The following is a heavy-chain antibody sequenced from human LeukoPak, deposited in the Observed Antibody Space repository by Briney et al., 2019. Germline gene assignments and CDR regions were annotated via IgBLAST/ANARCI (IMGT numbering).Heavy chain of an antibody. CDR2: IYYSGST. CDR3: ARDTGAAVYFNY. J-gene: IGHJ4*02. CDR1: GGSISSSSYY. V-gene: IGHV4-39*07. D-gene: IGHD6-13*01. Sequence: SETLSLTCTVSGGSISSSSYYWGWIRQPPGKGLEWIGTIYYSGSTYYNPSLKSRVTISVDTSKNQFSLKLNSVTAADTAVYYCARDTGAAVYFNYWGQGTLVNVSS.